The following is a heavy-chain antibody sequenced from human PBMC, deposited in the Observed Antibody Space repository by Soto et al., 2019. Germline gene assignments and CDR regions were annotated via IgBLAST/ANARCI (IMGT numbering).Heavy chain of an antibody. CDR2: IYYSGST. D-gene: IGHD2-15*01. J-gene: IGHJ4*02. CDR1: GYSISGSNW. CDR3: SRILSSGHFDY. Sequence: SETLSLTCAVSGYSISGSNWWGWIRQPPGKGLEWIGYIYYSGSTYYNPSLKSRVTMSVDTSKNQFSLKLNSVTAADTAVYCCSRILSSGHFDYWGQGTPVTVSS. V-gene: IGHV4-28*01.